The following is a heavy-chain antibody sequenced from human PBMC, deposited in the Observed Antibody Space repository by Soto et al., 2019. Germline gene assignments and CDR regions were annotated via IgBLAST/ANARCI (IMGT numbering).Heavy chain of an antibody. D-gene: IGHD6-6*01. CDR2: INHSGST. J-gene: IGHJ5*02. CDR1: GGSFSGYY. V-gene: IGHV4-34*01. Sequence: QVQLQQWGAGLLKPSETLSLTCAVYGGSFSGYYWSWIRQPPGKGLEWIGEINHSGSTNYNPSLKSRVTISVDTSKNQFSRKLSSVTAADTAVYYCARVSYQGYIAARPGWFDPWGQGTLVTVSS. CDR3: ARVSYQGYIAARPGWFDP.